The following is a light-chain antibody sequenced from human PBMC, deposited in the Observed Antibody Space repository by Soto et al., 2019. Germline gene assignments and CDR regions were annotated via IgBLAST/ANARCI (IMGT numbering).Light chain of an antibody. V-gene: IGKV1-12*01. Sequence: IQLTQSPSSVSASVLDIVTITCRASQGLGVWLGWYQQKPGKAPQLLIFGASGLQTGVPARFSGSGSGTDFTLTISSLQPEDFATYYCQQANSFPLTFGGGTKVDIK. CDR2: GAS. CDR1: QGLGVW. J-gene: IGKJ4*01. CDR3: QQANSFPLT.